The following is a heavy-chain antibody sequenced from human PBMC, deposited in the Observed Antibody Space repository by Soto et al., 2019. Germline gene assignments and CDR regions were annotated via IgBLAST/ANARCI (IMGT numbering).Heavy chain of an antibody. CDR3: ARDRLGSGSYLAFDP. CDR1: GGSINYYY. D-gene: IGHD3-10*01. V-gene: IGHV4-59*01. J-gene: IGHJ5*02. Sequence: SETLSLTCTVSGGSINYYYWSWIRQPPGRGLEWIGYITYSGNTNYNPSLKSRVSISLDTSRNQFSLTLSSVTAADTAVYYCARDRLGSGSYLAFDPWGQGTLVTVSS. CDR2: ITYSGNT.